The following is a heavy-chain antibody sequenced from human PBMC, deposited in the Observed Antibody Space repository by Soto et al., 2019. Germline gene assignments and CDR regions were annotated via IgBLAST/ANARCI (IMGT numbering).Heavy chain of an antibody. J-gene: IGHJ4*02. V-gene: IGHV3-30*18. D-gene: IGHD1-26*01. CDR2: TSYDGNNK. CDR1: GFTVGNYG. CDR3: AKGGGSARDFDY. Sequence: GGSLRLSCTGSGFTVGNYGMHWVRQPPGKGLGWVASTSYDGNNKYYADSLKGRFTISRDNSKKMVYLQMTSLGPEDTAVYYCAKGGGSARDFDYWGQGALVTVSS.